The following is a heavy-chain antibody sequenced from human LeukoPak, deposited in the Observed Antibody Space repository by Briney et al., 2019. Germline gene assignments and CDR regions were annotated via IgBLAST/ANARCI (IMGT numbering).Heavy chain of an antibody. Sequence: GGSLRLSCAASGFTFDDYGMSWVRQAPGEGLEWVSGINWNGGSTGYADSVKGRFTISRDNAKNSLYLQMNSLRAEDTALYYCARHGSSYDAFDIWGQGTMVTVSS. CDR2: INWNGGST. J-gene: IGHJ3*02. D-gene: IGHD6-13*01. CDR1: GFTFDDYG. CDR3: ARHGSSYDAFDI. V-gene: IGHV3-20*04.